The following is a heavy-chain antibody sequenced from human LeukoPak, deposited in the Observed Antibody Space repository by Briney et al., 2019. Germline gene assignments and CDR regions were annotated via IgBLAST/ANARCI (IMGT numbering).Heavy chain of an antibody. D-gene: IGHD3-22*01. J-gene: IGHJ6*03. CDR1: GFTFSTYD. CDR3: AKVDSHYYDSSVGRGYYYYMDV. Sequence: GESLRLSCAASGFTFSTYDMNWVRQAPGKGLEWVSAISGSGGSTYYADSVKGRFTISRDNSKNTLYLQMNSLRAEDTAVYYCAKVDSHYYDSSVGRGYYYYMDVWGKGTTVTISS. V-gene: IGHV3-23*01. CDR2: ISGSGGST.